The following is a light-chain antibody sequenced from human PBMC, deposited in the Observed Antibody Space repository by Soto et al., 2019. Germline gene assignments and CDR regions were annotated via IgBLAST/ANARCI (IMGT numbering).Light chain of an antibody. V-gene: IGKV1-39*01. J-gene: IGKJ2*01. CDR2: AAS. CDR3: QQSYSTLYT. Sequence: DIQMTQSPSSLSASVGDRVTITCRASQSISSYLNLYQQKPGKAPKLLIYAASSLQSGVPSRFSGSGSGTDFTLTISSLQPEDFATYYCQQSYSTLYTFGQGTKREIK. CDR1: QSISSY.